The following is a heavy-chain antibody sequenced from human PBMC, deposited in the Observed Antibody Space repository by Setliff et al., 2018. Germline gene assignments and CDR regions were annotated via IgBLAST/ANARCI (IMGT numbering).Heavy chain of an antibody. CDR1: GLTLINNG. CDR3: VRDVSRWLQFLGSFDQ. Sequence: PGGSLRLSCAASGLTLINNGFHWVRQAPGKGLEWVAIIWHDGTNKYYADSVKGRFDISRDSSKNTVYLQMNSLTAEDTAMYYCVRDVSRWLQFLGSFDQWGQGTLVTVSS. CDR2: IWHDGTNK. J-gene: IGHJ4*02. D-gene: IGHD5-12*01. V-gene: IGHV3-33*01.